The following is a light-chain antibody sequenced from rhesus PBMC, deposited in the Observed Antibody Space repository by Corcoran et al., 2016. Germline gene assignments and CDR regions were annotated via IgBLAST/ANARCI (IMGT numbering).Light chain of an antibody. Sequence: DIQMTQSPSPLSASVGDRVTITCRTSENVNTHLNWYQHKPGKAPNHLVYKASTLESGGPSRFSGSGSGTDYTFTIGCLQSEDVATYYCQHNYGTPWTFGQGTKVEIK. J-gene: IGKJ1*01. CDR3: QHNYGTPWT. V-gene: IGKV1-74*01. CDR1: ENVNTH. CDR2: KAS.